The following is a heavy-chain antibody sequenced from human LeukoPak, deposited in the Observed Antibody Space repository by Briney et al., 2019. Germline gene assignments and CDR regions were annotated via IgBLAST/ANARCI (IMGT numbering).Heavy chain of an antibody. Sequence: ASVKVSCKASGGTFSSYAISWVRQAPGQGLEWMGRIIPILGIANYAQKFQGRVTITADKSTSTAYMELSSLRSEDTAVYYCARGGDGYNLHFDYWGQGTLVTVS. J-gene: IGHJ4*02. CDR1: GGTFSSYA. D-gene: IGHD5-24*01. CDR3: ARGGDGYNLHFDY. V-gene: IGHV1-69*04. CDR2: IIPILGIA.